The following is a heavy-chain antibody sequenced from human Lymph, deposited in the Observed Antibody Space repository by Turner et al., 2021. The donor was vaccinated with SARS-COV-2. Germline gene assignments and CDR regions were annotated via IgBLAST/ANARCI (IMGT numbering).Heavy chain of an antibody. V-gene: IGHV1-46*01. CDR2: SNRSGGCK. CDR1: GYPFPRYS. CDR3: ARDNQSLGMSSWFGESAASDLDY. D-gene: IGHD3-10*01. J-gene: IGHJ4*02. Sequence: QVLLVQSWAEVMTPGSSVQFSCQASGYPFPRYSIPWLRQATGQGLEWMVISNRSGGCKSYEEKFKGRVTMTRETSTSTVYMELSSMRYEDTAVYYWARDNQSLGMSSWFGESAASDLDYWGQGTLVAVSS.